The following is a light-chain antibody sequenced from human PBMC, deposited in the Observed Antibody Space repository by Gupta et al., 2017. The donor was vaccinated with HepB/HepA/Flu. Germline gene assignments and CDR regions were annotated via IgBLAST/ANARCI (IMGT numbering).Light chain of an antibody. Sequence: QSALTQPASVSGSPGQSITISCTGTSSDVGSYDFVSWYQQHPGKAPNLLIYHVSNRPSGVSNRFSGSKSGNTASLTISGLQSEDEADFYCSSFEATNTWVFGGGTKLTVL. V-gene: IGLV2-14*01. CDR3: SSFEATNTWV. J-gene: IGLJ3*02. CDR2: HVS. CDR1: SSDVGSYDF.